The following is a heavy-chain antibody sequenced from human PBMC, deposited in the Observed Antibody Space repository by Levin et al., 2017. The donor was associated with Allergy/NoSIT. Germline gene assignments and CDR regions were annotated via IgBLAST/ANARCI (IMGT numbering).Heavy chain of an antibody. D-gene: IGHD3-9*01. V-gene: IGHV3-7*02. J-gene: IGHJ4*02. Sequence: GGSLRLSCAASGFTFSSYWMSWVRQAPGKGLEWVANIKQDGSEKYYVDSVKGRFTISRDNAKNSLYLQMNSLRAEDTAVYYSASQGGLQAWGFDWLFGLSRWGQGTLVTVSS. CDR2: IKQDGSEK. CDR3: ASQGGLQAWGFDWLFGLSR. CDR1: GFTFSSYW.